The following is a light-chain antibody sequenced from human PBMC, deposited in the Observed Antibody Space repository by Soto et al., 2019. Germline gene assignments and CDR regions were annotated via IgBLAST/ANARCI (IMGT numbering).Light chain of an antibody. Sequence: QSALTQPRSASGSPGQSVTISCTGTSSDVGSYDYVSWYQQHPGKAPKLMIYDVTTRPSGVPDRFSGSKSDNTASLTISGLQAEDEADYYCCSYAGSYTLYVFGTGTKLTVL. CDR1: SSDVGSYDY. J-gene: IGLJ1*01. V-gene: IGLV2-11*01. CDR2: DVT. CDR3: CSYAGSYTLYV.